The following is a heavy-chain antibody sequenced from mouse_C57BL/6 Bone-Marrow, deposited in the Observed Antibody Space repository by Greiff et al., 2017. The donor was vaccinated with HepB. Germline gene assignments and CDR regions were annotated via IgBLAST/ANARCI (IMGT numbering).Heavy chain of an antibody. CDR2: INPYNGGT. CDR3: ASPYGSSEDYFDY. CDR1: GYTFTDYY. J-gene: IGHJ2*01. D-gene: IGHD1-1*01. Sequence: VQLKESGPVLVKPGASVKMSCKASGYTFTDYYMNWVKQSHGKSLEWIGVINPYNGGTSYNQKFKGKATLTVDKSSSTAYMELNSLTSEDSAVYYCASPYGSSEDYFDYWGQGTTLTVSS. V-gene: IGHV1-19*01.